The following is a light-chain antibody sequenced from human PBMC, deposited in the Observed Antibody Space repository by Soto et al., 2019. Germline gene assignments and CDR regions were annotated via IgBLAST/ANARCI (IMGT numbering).Light chain of an antibody. CDR1: SSDVGSYDL. V-gene: IGLV2-23*02. CDR3: CSYAGTSTYV. Sequence: QSALTQPASVSGSPGQSITISCTGTSSDVGSYDLVSWYQQYPGKDPKFLIYEVSKRPSGVSNRFSGSKSGNTASLTISGLQAEYEADYYCCSYAGTSTYVFGTGTKVTVL. CDR2: EVS. J-gene: IGLJ1*01.